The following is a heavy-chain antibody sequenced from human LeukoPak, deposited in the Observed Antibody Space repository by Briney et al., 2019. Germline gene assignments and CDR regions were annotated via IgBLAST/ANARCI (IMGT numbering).Heavy chain of an antibody. D-gene: IGHD2-15*01. CDR3: AKTRGVVSSGDYFDY. J-gene: IGHJ4*02. CDR2: IRYDGSNQ. CDR1: GFTFSTYG. Sequence: TGGSLRLSCAASGFTFSTYGMHWVRQAPGKGLEWVAFIRYDGSNQYYAASVKGRFTISRDNSKNTLYLQMNSLRAEDTAVYYCAKTRGVVSSGDYFDYWGQGTLVTVSS. V-gene: IGHV3-30*02.